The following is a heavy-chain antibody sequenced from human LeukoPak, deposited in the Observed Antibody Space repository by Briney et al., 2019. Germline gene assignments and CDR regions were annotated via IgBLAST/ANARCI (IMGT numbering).Heavy chain of an antibody. Sequence: SETLSLTCTVSGGSISSSSYYWGWIRQPPGKGLEWIGSIYYSGSTSYNPSLKSRVTMTVDTSKSQFSLKLNSVTAADTAVYYCARVTGYMIEDYFDYWGQGTLVTVSS. CDR2: IYYSGST. V-gene: IGHV4-39*07. D-gene: IGHD3-9*01. CDR3: ARVTGYMIEDYFDY. CDR1: GGSISSSSYY. J-gene: IGHJ4*02.